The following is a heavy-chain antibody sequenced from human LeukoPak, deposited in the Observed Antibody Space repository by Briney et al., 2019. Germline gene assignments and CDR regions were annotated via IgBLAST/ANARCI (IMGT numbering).Heavy chain of an antibody. J-gene: IGHJ3*02. Sequence: PGGSLRLSCAASGFTFSSYAMHWVRQAPGKGLEWVAVISYDGSNKYYADSVKGRFTISRDNSKNTLYLQMNSLRAEDTAVYYCARDSAYYDILTGYIDIWGQGTMVTVSS. D-gene: IGHD3-9*01. CDR1: GFTFSSYA. CDR2: ISYDGSNK. CDR3: ARDSAYYDILTGYIDI. V-gene: IGHV3-30*04.